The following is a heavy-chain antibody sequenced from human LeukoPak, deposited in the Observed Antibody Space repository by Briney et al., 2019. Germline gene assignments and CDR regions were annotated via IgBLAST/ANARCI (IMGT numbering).Heavy chain of an antibody. CDR3: ARGEKLSYCSGGSCYHKLFLFDY. CDR1: GGSFSGYY. Sequence: SETLSLTCAVYGGSFSGYYWSWIRQPPGKGPEWIGEINHSGSTNYNPSLKNRVTISVDTSKNQFSLRLSSVTAADTAVYYCARGEKLSYCSGGSCYHKLFLFDYWGQGTLVTVSS. J-gene: IGHJ4*02. CDR2: INHSGST. D-gene: IGHD2-15*01. V-gene: IGHV4-34*01.